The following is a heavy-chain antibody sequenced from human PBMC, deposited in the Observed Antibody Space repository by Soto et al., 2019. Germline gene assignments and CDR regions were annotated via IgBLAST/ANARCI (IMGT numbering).Heavy chain of an antibody. CDR1: GYTFTSYD. CDR3: ARGLPDLITMIVVARGKNWFDP. J-gene: IGHJ5*02. D-gene: IGHD3-22*01. Sequence: GASVKVSCKASGYTFTSYDINWVRQATGQGLEWMGWMNPNSGNTGYAQKFQGRVTMTRNTSISTAYMELSSLRSEDTAVYYCARGLPDLITMIVVARGKNWFDPWGQGALVTVSS. V-gene: IGHV1-8*01. CDR2: MNPNSGNT.